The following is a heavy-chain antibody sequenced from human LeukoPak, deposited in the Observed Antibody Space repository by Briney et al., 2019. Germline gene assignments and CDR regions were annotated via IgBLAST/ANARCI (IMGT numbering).Heavy chain of an antibody. J-gene: IGHJ3*02. Sequence: GSLRLSCVGSGFRFTNYWMHWVRQAPGKGLGWVSRVLSDGSRITYADSVKGRFTISRDNAKNTLYLQMDGLRAEDTAVYYCVRVAVGGTRTFDIWGQGTAVTVSS. D-gene: IGHD4-23*01. CDR3: VRVAVGGTRTFDI. CDR1: GFRFTNYW. CDR2: VLSDGSRI. V-gene: IGHV3-74*03.